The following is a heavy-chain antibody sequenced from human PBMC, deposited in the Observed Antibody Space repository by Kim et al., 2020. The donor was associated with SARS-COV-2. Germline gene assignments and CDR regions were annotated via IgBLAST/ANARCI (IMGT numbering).Heavy chain of an antibody. J-gene: IGHJ3*02. Sequence: GSLRLSCAASGFTFSSYWMHWVRQAPGKGLVWVSRINSDGTTTTYADSVKGRFTISRDNAKSTLYLQMNSLSAEDTAVYYCTRDERITVISPGAFDMWGQGTMVTVSS. CDR3: TRDERITVISPGAFDM. V-gene: IGHV3-74*01. CDR2: INSDGTTT. D-gene: IGHD4-4*01. CDR1: GFTFSSYW.